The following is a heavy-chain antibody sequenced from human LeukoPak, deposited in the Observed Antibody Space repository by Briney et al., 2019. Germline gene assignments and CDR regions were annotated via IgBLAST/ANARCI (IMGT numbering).Heavy chain of an antibody. V-gene: IGHV4-59*12. J-gene: IGHJ3*02. CDR2: IYHSGST. CDR3: ARESRRYGPPAFDI. CDR1: GGSISSYY. Sequence: SETLSLTCTVSGGSISSYYWSWIRQPPGKGLEWIGYIYHSGSTYYNPSLKSRVTISVDRSKNQFSLKLSSVTAADTAVYYCARESRRYGPPAFDIWGKGTMVTVSS. D-gene: IGHD1-1*01.